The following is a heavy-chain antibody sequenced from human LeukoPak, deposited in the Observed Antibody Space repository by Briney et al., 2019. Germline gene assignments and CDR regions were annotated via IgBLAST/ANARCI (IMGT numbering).Heavy chain of an antibody. V-gene: IGHV4-59*01. Sequence: SETLSLTCTVSGGSISSYYWSWIRQPPGKGLEWIGYIYYSGSTNYNPSLKSRVTISVDTSKNQFSLKLSSVTAADTAVYYCARGGLGVRGVIIGALDIWGQGTMVTVSS. J-gene: IGHJ3*02. D-gene: IGHD3-10*01. CDR3: ARGGLGVRGVIIGALDI. CDR2: IYYSGST. CDR1: GGSISSYY.